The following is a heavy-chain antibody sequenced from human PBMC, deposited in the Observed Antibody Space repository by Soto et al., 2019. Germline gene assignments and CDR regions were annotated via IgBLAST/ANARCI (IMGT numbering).Heavy chain of an antibody. CDR1: GFTFSSYA. CDR3: AKDRRIQLWLEGAFDI. J-gene: IGHJ3*02. V-gene: IGHV3-23*01. CDR2: ISGSGGST. D-gene: IGHD5-18*01. Sequence: EVQLLESGGGLVQPGGSLRLSWAASGFTFSSYAMSWVRQAPGKGLEWVSAISGSGGSTYYADAVKGRFTISRDNSKNTRYLQMNSLRAEDTSVYYCAKDRRIQLWLEGAFDIWGEGTMVTVSS.